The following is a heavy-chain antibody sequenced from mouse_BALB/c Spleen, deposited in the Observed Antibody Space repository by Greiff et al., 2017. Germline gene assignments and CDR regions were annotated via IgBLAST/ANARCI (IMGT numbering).Heavy chain of an antibody. V-gene: IGHV5-15*02. D-gene: IGHD1-1*01. CDR1: GFTFSDYG. J-gene: IGHJ1*01. Sequence: DVMLVESGGGLVQPGGSRKLSCAASGFTFSDYGMAWVRQAPGKGPEWVAFISNLAYSIYYADTVTGRFTISRENAKNTLYLEMSSLRSEDTAMYYCARDRGYGSSYRYFDVWGAGTTVTVSS. CDR2: ISNLAYSI. CDR3: ARDRGYGSSYRYFDV.